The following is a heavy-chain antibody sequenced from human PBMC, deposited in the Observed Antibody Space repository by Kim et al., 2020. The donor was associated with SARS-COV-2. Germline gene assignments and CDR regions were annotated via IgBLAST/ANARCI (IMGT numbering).Heavy chain of an antibody. CDR1: GGSISSYY. CDR3: ARRGGNYDFWSGVYNP. V-gene: IGHV4-59*08. D-gene: IGHD3-3*01. CDR2: IYYSGST. J-gene: IGHJ5*02. Sequence: SETLSLTCTVSGGSISSYYWSWIRQPPGKGLEWIGYIYYSGSTNYNPSLKRRVTISVDTSKNQFSLKLSSVTAADTAVYYCARRGGNYDFWSGVYNPWGQGTLVTVSS.